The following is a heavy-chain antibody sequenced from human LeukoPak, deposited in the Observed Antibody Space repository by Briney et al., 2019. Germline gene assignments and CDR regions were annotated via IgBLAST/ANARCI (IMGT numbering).Heavy chain of an antibody. V-gene: IGHV3-43*02. CDR1: GFTFDDYA. CDR3: AKGLHGVSFSFDY. D-gene: IGHD5-24*01. CDR2: INGDGLTA. J-gene: IGHJ4*02. Sequence: GGSLRLSCAASGFTFDDYAMHWVRQTPGKGLEWVSLINGDGLTAHYGDSVRGRFTISRNNSKNSLYLQMNGLRTEDTAFYYCAKGLHGVSFSFDYWGRGTLVTVSS.